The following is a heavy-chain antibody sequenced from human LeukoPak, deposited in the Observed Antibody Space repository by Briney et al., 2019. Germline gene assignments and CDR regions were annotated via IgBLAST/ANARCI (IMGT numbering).Heavy chain of an antibody. D-gene: IGHD6-13*01. CDR3: ARGPRVAAARTRFDY. V-gene: IGHV4-34*01. CDR2: INYSGST. J-gene: IGHJ4*02. CDR1: GGSFSGYY. Sequence: PSETLSLTCAVYGGSFSGYYWSWIRQPPGKGLEWIGEINYSGSTNYNPSLKSRVTISVDTSKNQFSLKLSSVTAADTAVYYCARGPRVAAARTRFDYWGQGTLVTVSS.